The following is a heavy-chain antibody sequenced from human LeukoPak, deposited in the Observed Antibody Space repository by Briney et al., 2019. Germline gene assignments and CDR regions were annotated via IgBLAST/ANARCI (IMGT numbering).Heavy chain of an antibody. CDR2: IKEDGTEQ. D-gene: IGHD5-24*01. Sequence: GGSLRLSCAASGFIFSNYWMSWVRQAPGKGLEWVANIKEDGTEQYYVDSVKGRITISRDNAKNSLYLQMNSLRAEDTAVYYCAKEGRSLQTYWGQGTLVTVSS. V-gene: IGHV3-7*03. CDR3: AKEGRSLQTY. J-gene: IGHJ4*02. CDR1: GFIFSNYW.